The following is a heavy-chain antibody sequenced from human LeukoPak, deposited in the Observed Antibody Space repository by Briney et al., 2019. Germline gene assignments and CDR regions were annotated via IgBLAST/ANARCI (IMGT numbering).Heavy chain of an antibody. D-gene: IGHD2-2*01. CDR3: ARIVVPAAKFYYYYMDV. J-gene: IGHJ6*03. CDR2: INHSGST. V-gene: IGHV4-34*01. CDR1: GGSFSGYY. Sequence: SETLSLXCAVYGGSFSGYYWRWIRQPPGKGLEWIGEINHSGSTNYNPSLKSRVTISVDTSKNQFSLKLSSVTAADTAVYYCARIVVPAAKFYYYYMDVWGKGTTVTVSS.